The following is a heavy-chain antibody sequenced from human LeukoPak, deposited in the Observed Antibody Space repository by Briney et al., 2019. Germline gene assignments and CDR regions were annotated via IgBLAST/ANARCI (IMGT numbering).Heavy chain of an antibody. CDR1: GFTFNIYW. J-gene: IGHJ4*02. V-gene: IGHV3-48*04. CDR2: ISSSGSTI. D-gene: IGHD3-22*01. Sequence: GGSLRLSCEASGFTFNIYWMNWVRQASGKGLEWVSYISSSGSTIYYADSVKGRFTISRDNAKNSLYLQMNSLRAEDTAVYYCARVMTYYYDSSGYSDYWGQGTLVTVSP. CDR3: ARVMTYYYDSSGYSDY.